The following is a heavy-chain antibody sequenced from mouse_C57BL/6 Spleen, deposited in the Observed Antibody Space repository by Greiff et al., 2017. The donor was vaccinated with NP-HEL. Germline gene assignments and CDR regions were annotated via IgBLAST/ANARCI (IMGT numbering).Heavy chain of an antibody. CDR2: IWSGGST. CDR3: ASSPTIKDPHWYFDV. J-gene: IGHJ1*03. D-gene: IGHD2-12*01. V-gene: IGHV2-2*01. Sequence: VQLKESGPGLVQPSQSLSITCTVSGFSLTSYGVHWVRQSPGKGLEWLGVIWSGGSTDYNAAFISRLSISKDNSKSQVFFKMNSLQADDTAIYYCASSPTIKDPHWYFDVWGTGTTVTVSS. CDR1: GFSLTSYG.